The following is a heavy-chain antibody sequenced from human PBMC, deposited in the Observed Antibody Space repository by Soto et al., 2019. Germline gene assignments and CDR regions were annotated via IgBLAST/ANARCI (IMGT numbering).Heavy chain of an antibody. V-gene: IGHV3-23*01. CDR3: AKGSTQRYYFDSRVYSPDAFDI. CDR2: ITGTGDST. J-gene: IGHJ3*02. D-gene: IGHD3-22*01. Sequence: PGGSLRLSCAASGFTFNSYVMSWVRQAPGKGLEWVSTITGTGDSTDYTDSVKGRFTVSRDNSENTVYLQMNSLRAEDTAKYYCAKGSTQRYYFDSRVYSPDAFDIWGQGTMVTVSS. CDR1: GFTFNSYV.